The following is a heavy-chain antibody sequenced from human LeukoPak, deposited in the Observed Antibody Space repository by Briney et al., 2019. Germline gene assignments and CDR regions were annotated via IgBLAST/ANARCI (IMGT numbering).Heavy chain of an antibody. Sequence: GASLRLSCAASGFTFSNYAMSWVRQAPGKGLXXXXXXXXRDDSTYYADSVKGRFTISRDNSKNTLYLQMNSLRAEDTAVYYCAKWGDYDILTGYYDSDYWGQGTLVTVSS. J-gene: IGHJ4*02. D-gene: IGHD3-9*01. CDR1: GFTFSNYA. CDR3: AKWGDYDILTGYYDSDY. CDR2: XXXRDDST. V-gene: IGHV3-23*01.